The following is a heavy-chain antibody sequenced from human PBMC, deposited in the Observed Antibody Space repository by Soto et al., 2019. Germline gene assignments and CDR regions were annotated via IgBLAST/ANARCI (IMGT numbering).Heavy chain of an antibody. J-gene: IGHJ4*02. CDR2: ASTSGRST. CDR1: GFIFSEST. D-gene: IGHD2-15*01. V-gene: IGHV3-64D*06. Sequence: GGSLRLSCSASGFIFSESTIYWVRQVPGKGLEAISAASTSGRSTYYADSVKDRFTISRDNSKNTLFLQMGSLRPEDTAIYYCVKQAHGLDGVAFDYWGQGTQVTVS. CDR3: VKQAHGLDGVAFDY.